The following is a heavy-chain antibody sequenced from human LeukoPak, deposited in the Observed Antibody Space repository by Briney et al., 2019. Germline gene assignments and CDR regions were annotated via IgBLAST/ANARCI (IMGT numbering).Heavy chain of an antibody. CDR1: GYTFTGYY. Sequence: WASVKVSCKASGYTFTGYYMPWVRQAPGQGLEWMGRINPNSGGTNYAQKLQGRVTMTRDTSISTAYMELSRLRSDDTAVYYCAREGSGSYSGDYWGQGTLVTVSS. J-gene: IGHJ4*02. CDR3: AREGSGSYSGDY. V-gene: IGHV1-2*06. D-gene: IGHD1-26*01. CDR2: INPNSGGT.